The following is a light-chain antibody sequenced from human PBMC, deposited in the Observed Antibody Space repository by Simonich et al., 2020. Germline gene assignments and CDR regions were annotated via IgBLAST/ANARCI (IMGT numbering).Light chain of an antibody. CDR2: AAS. CDR3: QQYYSTPPLT. J-gene: IGKJ4*01. CDR1: QGISNS. Sequence: DIQMTQSPSSLSASVGDRVTITCRASQGISNSLAWYQPKPGKAPKLLLYAASRLESGVPSRFSGSGSGTDYTLTISSLQPEEFATYYCQQYYSTPPLTFGGGTKVEIK. V-gene: IGKV1-NL1*01.